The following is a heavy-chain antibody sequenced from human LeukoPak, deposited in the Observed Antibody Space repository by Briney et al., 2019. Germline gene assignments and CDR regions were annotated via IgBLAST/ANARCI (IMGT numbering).Heavy chain of an antibody. CDR2: ISSSSSYI. J-gene: IGHJ6*03. CDR3: ARAYSSSSTPYYYYYMDV. D-gene: IGHD6-6*01. CDR1: GFTLSSYS. V-gene: IGHV3-21*01. Sequence: PGGSLRLSCAASGFTLSSYSMNWVRQAPGKGMEWVSSISSSSSYIYYADSVKGRFTISRDNAKNSLYLQMNSLRAEDTAVYYCARAYSSSSTPYYYYYMDVWGKGTTVTVSS.